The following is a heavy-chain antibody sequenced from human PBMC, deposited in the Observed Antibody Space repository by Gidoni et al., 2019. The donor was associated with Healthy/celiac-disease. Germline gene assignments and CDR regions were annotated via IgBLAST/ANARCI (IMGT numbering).Heavy chain of an antibody. V-gene: IGHV3-74*01. Sequence: EVQLVESGGGLVQPGGSLRLSCAASGFTFSSYWMHWVRQAPGKGLVWVSRINSDGSSTSYADSVKGRFTISRDNAKNTLYLQMNSLRAEDTAVYYCARVNGYSYGFSYYGMDVWGQGTTVTVSS. CDR1: GFTFSSYW. J-gene: IGHJ6*02. CDR2: INSDGSST. D-gene: IGHD5-18*01. CDR3: ARVNGYSYGFSYYGMDV.